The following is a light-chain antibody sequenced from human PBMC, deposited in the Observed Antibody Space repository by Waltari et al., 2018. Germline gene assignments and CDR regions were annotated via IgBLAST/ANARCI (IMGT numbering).Light chain of an antibody. Sequence: DIVMTPSPDSLAVSPGDSATIHCTSSQSFLYNSNRKNYLAWYQQKPGQPPKLLIYWASTRESGVPDRFRGGGSGTDFTLTISSLQAEDVAMYYCQQYHSTPITFGQGTRLEIK. CDR2: WAS. CDR1: QSFLYNSNRKNY. J-gene: IGKJ5*01. V-gene: IGKV4-1*01. CDR3: QQYHSTPIT.